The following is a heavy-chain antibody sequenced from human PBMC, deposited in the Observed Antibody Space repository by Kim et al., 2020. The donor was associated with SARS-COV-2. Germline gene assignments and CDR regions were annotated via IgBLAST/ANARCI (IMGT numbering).Heavy chain of an antibody. D-gene: IGHD6-13*01. J-gene: IGHJ3*02. CDR3: ARDQGSSWYFDAFDI. V-gene: IGHV3-21*01. Sequence: GGSLRLSCAASGFTFSSYSMNWVRQAPGMGLEWVSSISSSSSYIYYADSVKGRFTISRDNAKNSLYLQMNSLRAEDTAVYYCARDQGSSWYFDAFDIWGQGTMVTVSS. CDR2: ISSSSSYI. CDR1: GFTFSSYS.